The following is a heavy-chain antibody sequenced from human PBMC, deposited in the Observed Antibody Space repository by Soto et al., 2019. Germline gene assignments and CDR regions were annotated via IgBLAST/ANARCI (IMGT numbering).Heavy chain of an antibody. CDR2: IIPIFGTA. Sequence: ASVKVSCKASGGTFSSYAISWVRQAPGQGLEWMGGIIPIFGTANYAQKFQGRVTITADESTSTAYMELSSLRSEDTAVYYCARTLELRPRLDYWGRGTLVTVSS. D-gene: IGHD1-7*01. CDR3: ARTLELRPRLDY. V-gene: IGHV1-69*13. J-gene: IGHJ4*02. CDR1: GGTFSSYA.